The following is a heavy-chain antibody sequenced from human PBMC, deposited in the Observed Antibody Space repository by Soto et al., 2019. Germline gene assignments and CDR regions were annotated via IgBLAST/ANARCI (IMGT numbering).Heavy chain of an antibody. CDR3: ARDIYSSTWYGIIDY. J-gene: IGHJ4*02. Sequence: GGSLRLSCAASGFTFCTYAMHWVRKAPGKGLEWAAVTWYDGSNKHYADSVKGRFTISRDNSKNTLDLQMNSLRAEDTAVYYCARDIYSSTWYGIIDYWGQGTLVTVSS. V-gene: IGHV3-33*01. CDR2: TWYDGSNK. D-gene: IGHD6-13*01. CDR1: GFTFCTYA.